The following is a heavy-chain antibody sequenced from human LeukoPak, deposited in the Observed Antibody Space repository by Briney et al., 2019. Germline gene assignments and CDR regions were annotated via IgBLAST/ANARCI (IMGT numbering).Heavy chain of an antibody. V-gene: IGHV3-73*01. CDR1: GFTFSSSA. Sequence: GGSLRLSCATSGFTFSSSAMHWVRQASGKGLEWVGHIRKKGNTYATTYAASVKGRFTISRDDSRNTGYLQMNSLKSEDTAVYYCASPNDCGDQCYFDFWGQGTLVTLPS. J-gene: IGHJ4*02. CDR2: IRKKGNTYAT. D-gene: IGHD4-17*01. CDR3: ASPNDCGDQCYFDF.